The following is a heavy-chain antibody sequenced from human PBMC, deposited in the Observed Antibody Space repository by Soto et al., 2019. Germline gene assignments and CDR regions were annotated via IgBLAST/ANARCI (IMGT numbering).Heavy chain of an antibody. Sequence: SVKVSCKASGGTFSSDTISWVRQAPGQGLEWMGRIIPILGIANYAQKLQGRVTMTTDTSTSTAYMELRSLRSDDTAVYYCARAYCSGGSCYQGWFDPWGQGTLVTVSS. CDR3: ARAYCSGGSCYQGWFDP. D-gene: IGHD2-15*01. V-gene: IGHV1-69*02. CDR1: GGTFSSDT. CDR2: IIPILGIA. J-gene: IGHJ5*02.